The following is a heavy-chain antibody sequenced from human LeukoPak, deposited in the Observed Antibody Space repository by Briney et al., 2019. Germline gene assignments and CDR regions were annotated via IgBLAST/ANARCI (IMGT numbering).Heavy chain of an antibody. V-gene: IGHV3-7*03. CDR3: ARSSYSSSSSV. Sequence: GVSLRLSCAVSGFTFSGFWMSWSRQAPGKGLEWVASINSDGSEGYYADVVKGRFTISRDNAKNSLYLQINSLRAEDTAVYYCARSSYSSSSSVWGQGTMVTVSS. J-gene: IGHJ3*01. D-gene: IGHD6-6*01. CDR1: GFTFSGFW. CDR2: INSDGSEG.